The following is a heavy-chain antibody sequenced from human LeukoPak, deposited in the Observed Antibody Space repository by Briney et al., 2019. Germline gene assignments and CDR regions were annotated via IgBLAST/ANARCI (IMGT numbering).Heavy chain of an antibody. D-gene: IGHD3-10*01. V-gene: IGHV3-21*01. CDR1: GFTFSSYS. CDR2: ISSSSSYI. J-gene: IGHJ4*02. CDR3: ARSTYYYGSGSYFTSDY. Sequence: GGSLRLSCAASGFTFSSYSMNWVRQAPGKGLEWVSSISSSSSYIYYADSVKGRFTISRDNAKNSLYLQMNSLRAEDTAVYYCARSTYYYGSGSYFTSDYWGQGTLVTVSS.